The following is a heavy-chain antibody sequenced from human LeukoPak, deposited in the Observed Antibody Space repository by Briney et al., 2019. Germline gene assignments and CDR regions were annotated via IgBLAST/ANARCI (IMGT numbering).Heavy chain of an antibody. V-gene: IGHV4-39*07. CDR3: ARDPASGWYIDQVDWFDP. Sequence: PSETLSLTCTVSGGSISSSSYYWGWIRQPPGKGLEWIGSIYYSGSTYYNPSLKSRVTISVDTSKNQFSLKLSSVTAADTAVYYCARDPASGWYIDQVDWFDPWGQGTLVTVSS. CDR1: GGSISSSSYY. CDR2: IYYSGST. D-gene: IGHD6-19*01. J-gene: IGHJ5*02.